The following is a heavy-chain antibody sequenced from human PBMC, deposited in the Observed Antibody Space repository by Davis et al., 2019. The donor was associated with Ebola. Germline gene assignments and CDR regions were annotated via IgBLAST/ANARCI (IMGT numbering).Heavy chain of an antibody. J-gene: IGHJ4*02. Sequence: GESLKISCAASGFTFSTHAMSWVRQAPGKGLEWVSTISFSGATTYYADSVRGRFTISRDNSNNTLFLQMNSLRDDDTAVYYCAKTLATFGPPPYFFDFWGQGSLVTVSS. V-gene: IGHV3-23*01. CDR1: GFTFSTHA. D-gene: IGHD3-3*01. CDR2: ISFSGATT. CDR3: AKTLATFGPPPYFFDF.